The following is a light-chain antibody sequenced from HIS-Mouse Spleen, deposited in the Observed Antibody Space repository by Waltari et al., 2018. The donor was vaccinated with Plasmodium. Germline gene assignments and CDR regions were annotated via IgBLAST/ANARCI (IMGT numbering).Light chain of an antibody. CDR1: ALPNKD. V-gene: IGLV3-10*01. CDR3: YSTDSSGNHRV. J-gene: IGLJ3*02. Sequence: SYELTQPPSVSVSPGQTARTPCSGDALPNKDAYWYQQKSGQAPVLVIYEDSKRPSGIPARFSGSSSGTMATLTISGAQVEDEADYYCYSTDSSGNHRVFGGGTKLTVL. CDR2: EDS.